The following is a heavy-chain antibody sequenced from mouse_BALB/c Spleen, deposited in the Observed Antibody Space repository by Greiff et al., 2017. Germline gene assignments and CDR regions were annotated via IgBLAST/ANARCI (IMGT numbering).Heavy chain of an antibody. V-gene: IGHV3-6*02. CDR2: ISYDGSN. CDR3: AALLRLFDY. Sequence: DVQLQESGPGLVKPSQSLSLTCSVTGYSITSGYYWNWIRQFPGNKLEWMGYISYDGSNNYNPSLKNRISITRDTSKNQFFLKLNSVTTEDTATYYCAALLRLFDYWGQGTTLTVSS. D-gene: IGHD1-2*01. CDR1: GYSITSGYY. J-gene: IGHJ2*01.